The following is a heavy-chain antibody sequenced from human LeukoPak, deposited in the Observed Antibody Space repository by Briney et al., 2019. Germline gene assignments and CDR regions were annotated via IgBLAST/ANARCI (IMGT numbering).Heavy chain of an antibody. D-gene: IGHD3-22*01. CDR1: GFTFSSYS. CDR3: ARDRDYDSSGYYYGVFDY. CDR2: ISSSRSYI. V-gene: IGHV3-21*01. Sequence: GGSLRLSCAASGFTFSSYSMNWVRQAPGKGLEWVSSISSSRSYIYYADSVKGRFTISRDNAKNSLYLQMNSLRAEDTAVYYCARDRDYDSSGYYYGVFDYWGQGTLVTVSS. J-gene: IGHJ4*02.